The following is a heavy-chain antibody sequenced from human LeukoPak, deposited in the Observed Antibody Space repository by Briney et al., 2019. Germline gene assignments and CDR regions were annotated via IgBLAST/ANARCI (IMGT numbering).Heavy chain of an antibody. Sequence: SVKVSCKASGGTFSSYAISWVRQAPGQGLEWMGRIIPILGIANYAQKFQGRVTITADKSTSTAYMELSSLRSEDTAVYYCARGGSSWYDEWEYFDYWGQGTLVTVSS. CDR2: IIPILGIA. CDR1: GGTFSSYA. V-gene: IGHV1-69*04. CDR3: ARGGSSWYDEWEYFDY. J-gene: IGHJ4*02. D-gene: IGHD6-13*01.